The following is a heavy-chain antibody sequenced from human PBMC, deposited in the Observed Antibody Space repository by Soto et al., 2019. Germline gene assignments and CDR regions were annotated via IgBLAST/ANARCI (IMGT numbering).Heavy chain of an antibody. CDR1: GFTFSSYA. CDR3: VKSRPLLYESYYFDY. Sequence: QPGGSLRLSCSASGFTFSSYAMHWVRQAPGKGLEYVSAISSNGGSTYYADSVKGRFTISRDNSKNTLYLQMSSLRAEDTAVYYCVKSRPLLYESYYFDYWGQGTLVTVSS. J-gene: IGHJ4*02. CDR2: ISSNGGST. V-gene: IGHV3-64D*06. D-gene: IGHD2-2*02.